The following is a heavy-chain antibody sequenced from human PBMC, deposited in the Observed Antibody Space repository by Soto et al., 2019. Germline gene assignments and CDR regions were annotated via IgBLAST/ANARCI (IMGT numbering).Heavy chain of an antibody. CDR3: AXDAHYYDSSGSPSPLDY. J-gene: IGHJ4*02. CDR1: GGTFSSCA. CDR2: IIPIFGTA. V-gene: IGHV1-69*13. Sequence: SVKVSCKASGGTFSSCAISWVRQAPGQGLEWMGGIIPIFGTANYAQKFQGRVTITADESTSTAYMELSSLRSEDTAVYYCAXDAHYYDSSGSPSPLDYWGPGTLVTVSS. D-gene: IGHD3-22*01.